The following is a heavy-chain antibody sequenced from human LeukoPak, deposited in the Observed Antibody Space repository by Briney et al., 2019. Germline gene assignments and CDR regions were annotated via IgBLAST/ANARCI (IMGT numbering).Heavy chain of an antibody. CDR1: GFTFDDYD. D-gene: IGHD3-3*01. CDR3: AKGAYYAD. J-gene: IGHJ4*02. CDR2: ISGSGDST. Sequence: GGSLRLSCAASGFTFDDYDMSWVRQAPGKGLEWVSTISGSGDSTDYADSVKGRFTSSRDNSKNTLYLQMNSLRAEDTAVYYCAKGAYYADWGQGTLVTVSS. V-gene: IGHV3-23*01.